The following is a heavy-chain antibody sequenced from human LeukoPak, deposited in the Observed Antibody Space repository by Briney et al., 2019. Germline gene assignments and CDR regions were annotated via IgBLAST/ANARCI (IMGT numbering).Heavy chain of an antibody. D-gene: IGHD3-10*01. V-gene: IGHV3-73*01. Sequence: GGSLRLSCAASGFTFSGSGMEWVRQASEKGLEWVGRIRGKTDSYSTAYAASVKGRFTISRDESKNTAYLRMNSLKTDDTAVYYCGRLGSSYELDYWGQGTLVTVSS. CDR3: GRLGSSYELDY. J-gene: IGHJ4*02. CDR2: IRGKTDSYST. CDR1: GFTFSGSG.